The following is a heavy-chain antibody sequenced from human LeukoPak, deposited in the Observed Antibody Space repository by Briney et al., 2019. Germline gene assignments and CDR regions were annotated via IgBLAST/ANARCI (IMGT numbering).Heavy chain of an antibody. J-gene: IGHJ4*02. Sequence: GASVKVSCKASGYTFTNYYLHWVRQAPGQGLEWMGTIDPNDAWTRYLEKFQGRLTLTRDRLTSTVYMNLDSLRSDDTAVYYCARDERTAEGARDFDFWGQGTLVTVSS. CDR1: GYTFTNYY. D-gene: IGHD6-13*01. V-gene: IGHV1-46*01. CDR3: ARDERTAEGARDFDF. CDR2: IDPNDAWT.